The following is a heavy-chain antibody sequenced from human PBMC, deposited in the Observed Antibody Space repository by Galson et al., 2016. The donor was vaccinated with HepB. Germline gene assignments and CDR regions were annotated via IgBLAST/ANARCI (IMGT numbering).Heavy chain of an antibody. CDR1: GYTFTGYY. D-gene: IGHD1-26*01. CDR2: VNPTTGSA. CDR3: ARVSSGTYFRYWYFDL. Sequence: SVKVSCKASGYTFTGYYLHWIRQASGQGLEFVGSVNPTTGSATYSQKFQGRVTLTRDTSTSTVYMELNSLQSQDTAVYYCARVSSGTYFRYWYFDLWGRGTLVTVSS. V-gene: IGHV1-46*01. J-gene: IGHJ2*01.